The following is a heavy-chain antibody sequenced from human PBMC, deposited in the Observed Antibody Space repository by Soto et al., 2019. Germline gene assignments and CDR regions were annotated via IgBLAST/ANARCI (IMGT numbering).Heavy chain of an antibody. Sequence: PGGSLRLSCAASGFTFSSYAMSWVRQAPGKGLEWVSAISGSGGSTYYADSVKGRFTISRDNSKNTLYLQMNSLRAEDTAVYYCAKETRGPYCSSTSCYGGTGYYFDYWGQGTLVTVSS. CDR3: AKETRGPYCSSTSCYGGTGYYFDY. D-gene: IGHD2-2*01. V-gene: IGHV3-23*01. J-gene: IGHJ4*02. CDR1: GFTFSSYA. CDR2: ISGSGGST.